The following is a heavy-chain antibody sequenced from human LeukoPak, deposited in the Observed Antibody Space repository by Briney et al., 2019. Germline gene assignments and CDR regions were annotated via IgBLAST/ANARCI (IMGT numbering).Heavy chain of an antibody. CDR3: AKAGVRYFDSSGLYAFDF. J-gene: IGHJ3*01. CDR1: GCSISSTSYY. V-gene: IGHV4-39*01. CDR2: IYDSGST. D-gene: IGHD3-22*01. Sequence: PAETLSLTCAVSGCSISSTSYYWAWIRQPPGKGLEWIGTIYDSGSTYHNPSLKSRVTMSVDTSRNQFSLKLSSVDAAATAVYYCAKAGVRYFDSSGLYAFDFWGQGTTVTVSS.